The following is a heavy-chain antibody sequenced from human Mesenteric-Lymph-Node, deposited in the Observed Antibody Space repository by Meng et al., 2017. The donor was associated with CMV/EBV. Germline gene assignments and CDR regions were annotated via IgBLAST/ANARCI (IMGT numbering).Heavy chain of an antibody. Sequence: GESLMISCASSGFTFSSYDMHWVRPAPGKGLEWVAVISYDGSNKYYADSVKGRITIARDNSKNALYLQMNSLRAEDTAVYYWARDGLELGAGGYYFDYWGQGTLVTVSS. D-gene: IGHD1-7*01. CDR1: GFTFSSYD. CDR3: ARDGLELGAGGYYFDY. J-gene: IGHJ4*02. CDR2: ISYDGSNK. V-gene: IGHV3-30*04.